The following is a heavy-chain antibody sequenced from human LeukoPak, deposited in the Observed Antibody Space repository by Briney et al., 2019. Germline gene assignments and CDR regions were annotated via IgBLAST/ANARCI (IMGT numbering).Heavy chain of an antibody. CDR2: IWYDGTNK. Sequence: PGMSLRLSCAASGFTFSTYGMHWVRQAPGKGLEWVAVIWYDGTNKYHADSVKGRFTISRDNSKNTLYLQMNSLRAEDTAVYYCATNQIMIREYYFDYWGQGTLVTVSS. CDR1: GFTFSTYG. D-gene: IGHD3-16*01. J-gene: IGHJ4*02. V-gene: IGHV3-33*01. CDR3: ATNQIMIREYYFDY.